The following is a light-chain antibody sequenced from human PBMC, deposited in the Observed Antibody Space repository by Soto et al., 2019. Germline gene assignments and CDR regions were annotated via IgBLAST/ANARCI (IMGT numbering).Light chain of an antibody. V-gene: IGLV2-14*03. J-gene: IGLJ3*02. CDR1: NSDVGSYNY. Sequence: QSALTQPASVSGSPGQSITISCTGTNSDVGSYNYVSWHQQHPGKAPKLMIYNVYDRPSGISNRFSGSKSGNTASLTISGLQGEDEADYYCSSYADSTTVVFGGGTKLTVL. CDR2: NVY. CDR3: SSYADSTTVV.